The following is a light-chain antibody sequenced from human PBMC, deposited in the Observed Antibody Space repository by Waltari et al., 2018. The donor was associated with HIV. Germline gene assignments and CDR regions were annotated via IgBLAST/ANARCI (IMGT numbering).Light chain of an antibody. CDR2: GKYDGSH. CDR3: QTWGAGDHV. CDR1: SGHSSYG. Sequence: QLMLTQSPSASASLGGSVTLTCTLASGHSSYGIGCHQQQPEKGPRFLMRGKYDGSHIKGDGIPDRFSGSSSGAERYLTISSLRSEDEADYYCQTWGAGDHVFGGGTKLTVL. J-gene: IGLJ2*01. V-gene: IGLV4-69*02.